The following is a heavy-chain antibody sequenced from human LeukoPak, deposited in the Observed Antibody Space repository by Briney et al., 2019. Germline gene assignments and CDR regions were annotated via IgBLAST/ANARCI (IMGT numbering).Heavy chain of an antibody. CDR1: GGSVSSGRYY. CDR2: IYYSGST. Sequence: SETLSLTCTVSGGSVSSGRYYWSWIRQPPGKGLEWIGYIYYSGSTNYNPSLKSRVTISVDTSKNQFSLKLSSVTAADTAVYYCARAAAMVYFDYWGQGTLVTVSS. V-gene: IGHV4-61*01. D-gene: IGHD5-18*01. J-gene: IGHJ4*02. CDR3: ARAAAMVYFDY.